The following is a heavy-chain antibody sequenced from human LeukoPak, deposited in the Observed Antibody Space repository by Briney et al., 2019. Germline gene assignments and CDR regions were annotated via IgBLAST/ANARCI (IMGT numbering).Heavy chain of an antibody. J-gene: IGHJ4*02. V-gene: IGHV3-20*04. CDR2: INWNGGST. CDR1: GFIFDDYG. CDR3: AKGPVYYCSGGSCYNSNVDY. Sequence: AGGSLRLSCAASGFIFDDYGMSWVRQAPGKGLEWVSGINWNGGSTGYADSVKGRFTISRNNAKNSLYLQMNSLRAEDTAVYYCAKGPVYYCSGGSCYNSNVDYWGQGTLVTVSS. D-gene: IGHD2-15*01.